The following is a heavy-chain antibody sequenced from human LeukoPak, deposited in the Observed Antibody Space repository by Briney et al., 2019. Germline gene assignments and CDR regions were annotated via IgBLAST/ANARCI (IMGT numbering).Heavy chain of an antibody. CDR1: GGSISSGGYS. Sequence: PSETLSLTCAVSGGSISSGGYSWSWIRQPPGKGLEWIGEINHSGSTNYNPSLKSRVTISVDTSKNQFSLKLSSVTAADTAVYYCARHVHVGSYYYDSSGYKTPGRDYFDYWGQGTLVTVSS. D-gene: IGHD3-22*01. CDR2: INHSGST. J-gene: IGHJ4*02. V-gene: IGHV4-34*01. CDR3: ARHVHVGSYYYDSSGYKTPGRDYFDY.